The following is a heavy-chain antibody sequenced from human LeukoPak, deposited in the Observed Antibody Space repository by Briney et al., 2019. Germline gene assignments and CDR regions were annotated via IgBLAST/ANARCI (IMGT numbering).Heavy chain of an antibody. V-gene: IGHV1-18*01. CDR3: ARADYYDSSGYTIYYFDY. J-gene: IGHJ4*02. CDR1: GYTFTSYG. CDR2: ISAYNGNT. Sequence: ASVKVSCKASGYTFTSYGISWVRQAPGQGLEWMGWISAYNGNTNYAQKLQGRVTMTTDTSTSTAYMELRSLRSDDTAVYYCARADYYDSSGYTIYYFDYWGQGTLVTVSS. D-gene: IGHD3-22*01.